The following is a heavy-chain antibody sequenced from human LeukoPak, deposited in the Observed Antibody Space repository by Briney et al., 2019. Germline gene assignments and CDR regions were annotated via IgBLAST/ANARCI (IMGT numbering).Heavy chain of an antibody. V-gene: IGHV3-23*01. CDR1: GFTFSSYA. Sequence: GGSLRLSCAASGFTFSSYAMSWVRQAPGKGLEWVSAISGSGGSTYYADSVKGRFTISRDNSKNTLYLQMNSLRAEDTAVYYCAKGIRQQPEVQDAFDIWGQGTMVTVSS. D-gene: IGHD6-13*01. J-gene: IGHJ3*02. CDR2: ISGSGGST. CDR3: AKGIRQQPEVQDAFDI.